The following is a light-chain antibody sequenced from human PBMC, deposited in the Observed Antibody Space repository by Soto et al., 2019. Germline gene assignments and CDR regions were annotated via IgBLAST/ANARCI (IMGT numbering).Light chain of an antibody. CDR1: SSDVGGYNF. V-gene: IGLV2-8*01. CDR2: EVI. Sequence: QSVLSQPPSASGSPGQSVTISCTGSSSDVGGYNFVSWYQHLPGKAPKLMIYEVIQRPSGVPDRFSGSKSGNTASLTVSGPQAEDEADYYCSSYAGSDNFVLFGGGTKLTVL. CDR3: SSYAGSDNFVL. J-gene: IGLJ2*01.